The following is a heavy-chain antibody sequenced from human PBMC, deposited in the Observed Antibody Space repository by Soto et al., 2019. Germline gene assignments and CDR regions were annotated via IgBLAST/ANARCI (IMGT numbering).Heavy chain of an antibody. CDR2: IYYSGST. J-gene: IGHJ3*01. Sequence: TSETLSLTCTVSGGSISSGGYYWSWIRQHPGKGLEWIGYIYYSGSTYYNPSPKSRVTISVDTSKNQFSLKLSSVTAADTAVYYGAINSNMGSAFDFWGQGTRVPVSS. V-gene: IGHV4-31*03. CDR1: GGSISSGGYY. D-gene: IGHD1-1*01. CDR3: AINSNMGSAFDF.